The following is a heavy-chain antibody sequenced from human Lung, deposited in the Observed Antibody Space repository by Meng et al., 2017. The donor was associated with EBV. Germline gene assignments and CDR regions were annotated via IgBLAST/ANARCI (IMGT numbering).Heavy chain of an antibody. CDR1: GFTFSNYW. Sequence: EVQLLESGGGLVQPGGSLRLSCAASGFTFSNYWMYWVRQPPGKGLVWVSRINSDGTSTIYADSVKGRFTISRDNAKNTLYLQMNSLRAEDTAMYFCTSGGGGSESWGQGTMVTVSS. J-gene: IGHJ4*02. D-gene: IGHD3-10*01. CDR3: TSGGGGSES. CDR2: INSDGTST. V-gene: IGHV3-74*01.